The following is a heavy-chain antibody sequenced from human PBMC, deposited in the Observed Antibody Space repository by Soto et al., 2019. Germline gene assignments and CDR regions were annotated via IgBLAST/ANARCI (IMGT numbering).Heavy chain of an antibody. V-gene: IGHV1-24*01. CDR1: RNTPPELF. J-gene: IGHJ3*02. CDR3: ATWYHAPFI. Sequence: ASVKGSCEVSRNTPPELFLHWVRQATGKGLEWMGGFDPEDGETIYAQKFQGRVTMTEDTSTDTAYMELSSLRSEDTAVYYCATWYHAPFIWGQGTMVTVSS. CDR2: FDPEDGET. D-gene: IGHD1-20*01.